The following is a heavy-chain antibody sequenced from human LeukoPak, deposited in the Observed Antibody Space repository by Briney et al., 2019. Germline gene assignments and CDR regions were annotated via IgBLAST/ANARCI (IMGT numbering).Heavy chain of an antibody. CDR2: ISSNGGGT. Sequence: QPGGSLRLSCSASGFTFSSYTMLWVRQAPGKGLEYVSTISSNGGGTYYADSVEGRFTISRDNSKNTLYLQMSSLRAEDTAVYYCVKGGIVVLISAFDIWGQGTMVTVSS. D-gene: IGHD3-22*01. CDR1: GFTFSSYT. J-gene: IGHJ3*02. CDR3: VKGGIVVLISAFDI. V-gene: IGHV3-64D*06.